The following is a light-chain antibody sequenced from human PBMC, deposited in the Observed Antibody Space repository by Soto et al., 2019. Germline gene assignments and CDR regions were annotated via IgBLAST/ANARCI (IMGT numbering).Light chain of an antibody. Sequence: DIQMTQSPSTLSAFVGDTVTITCRAGQSISTWLAWYQQKPGKAPKLLIYKASSLESGVPPRFSGSGSGTDFTPTINTLQPADFATYYCQPYDTYPPTFGQGTKL. V-gene: IGKV1-5*03. J-gene: IGKJ2*01. CDR2: KAS. CDR1: QSISTW. CDR3: QPYDTYPPT.